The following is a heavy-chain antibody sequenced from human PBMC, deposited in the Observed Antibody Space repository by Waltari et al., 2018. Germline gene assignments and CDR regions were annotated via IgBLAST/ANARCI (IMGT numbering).Heavy chain of an antibody. V-gene: IGHV4-39*01. D-gene: IGHD6-19*01. J-gene: IGHJ3*02. Sequence: QLQLQESGPGLVKPSETLSLTCSVSVGSISSNSYYWGWIRQSPGKGLEWIGSIYYSGSTDYNPSLKRRVTISVDTSKNQFSLKLRSVTVADTAVYYCARHGVIAVAGSDAFDIWGQGTRVTVSS. CDR2: IYYSGST. CDR3: ARHGVIAVAGSDAFDI. CDR1: VGSISSNSYY.